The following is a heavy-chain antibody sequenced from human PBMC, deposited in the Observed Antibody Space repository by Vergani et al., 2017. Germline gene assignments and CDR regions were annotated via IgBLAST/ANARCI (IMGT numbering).Heavy chain of an antibody. CDR2: ISWDGGST. V-gene: IGHV3-43*01. CDR1: GFTFDDYT. Sequence: EVQLVESGGVVVQPGGSLRLSCAASGFTFDDYTMHWVRQAPGKGLEWVSLISWDGGSTYYADSVKGRFTISRDNSNNSLYLQMNSLRTADTALYYCAKDKRRASTPGYFDYWGQGTLVTVSS. J-gene: IGHJ4*02. CDR3: AKDKRRASTPGYFDY.